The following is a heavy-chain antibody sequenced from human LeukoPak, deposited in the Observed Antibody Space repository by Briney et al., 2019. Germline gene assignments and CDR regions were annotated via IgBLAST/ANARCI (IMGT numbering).Heavy chain of an antibody. Sequence: ASVKVSCKASGYTFTGYYMHWVRQAPGQGLEWMGWINPNRGGTNYAQKFQGRVTMTRDTSISTAYMELSRLRSDDTAVYYCARSITMIIVAFEGDGFDIWGQGTMVTVSS. D-gene: IGHD3-22*01. CDR3: ARSITMIIVAFEGDGFDI. CDR1: GYTFTGYY. CDR2: INPNRGGT. J-gene: IGHJ3*02. V-gene: IGHV1-2*02.